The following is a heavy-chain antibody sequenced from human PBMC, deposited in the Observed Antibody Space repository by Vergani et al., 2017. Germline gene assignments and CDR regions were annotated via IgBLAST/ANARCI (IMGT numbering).Heavy chain of an antibody. CDR2: ISSSSSYI. CDR1: GFTFSSYS. CDR3: ARGWYCSSTSCYQGVMDV. Sequence: EVQLVESGGSLVKPGGSLRLSCAASGFTFSSYSMNWVRQAPGKGLEWVSSISSSSSYIYYADSVKGRFTISRDNAKNSLYLQMNSLRAEDTAVYYCARGWYCSSTSCYQGVMDVWGKGTTVTVSS. J-gene: IGHJ6*03. D-gene: IGHD2-2*01. V-gene: IGHV3-21*01.